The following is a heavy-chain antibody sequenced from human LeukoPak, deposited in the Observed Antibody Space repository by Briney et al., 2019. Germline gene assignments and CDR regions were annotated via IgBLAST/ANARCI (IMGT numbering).Heavy chain of an antibody. D-gene: IGHD3-16*02. Sequence: ASVKVSCKASGYTFTGYYMHWVRRAPGQGLEWMGWINPNSGGTNYAQKFQGRVTMTRDTSISTAYMELSRLRSDDTAVYYCARGNYDYVWGSYRPPDYWGQGTLVTVSS. CDR3: ARGNYDYVWGSYRPPDY. V-gene: IGHV1-2*02. CDR1: GYTFTGYY. J-gene: IGHJ4*02. CDR2: INPNSGGT.